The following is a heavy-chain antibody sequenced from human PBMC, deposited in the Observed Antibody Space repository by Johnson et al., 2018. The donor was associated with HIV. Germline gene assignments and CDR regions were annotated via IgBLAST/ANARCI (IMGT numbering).Heavy chain of an antibody. Sequence: VQLVESGGGVVQPGRSLRLSCAASGFTVSSNYMSWVRQAPGKGLEWVSVIYSGGSTYYADSVKGRFTISRDNSKNTLYLQMNSLRAEDTAVYYCASFGLAVAADAFDIWGQGTMVTVSS. CDR3: ASFGLAVAADAFDI. CDR1: GFTVSSNY. CDR2: IYSGGST. D-gene: IGHD6-19*01. V-gene: IGHV3-53*01. J-gene: IGHJ3*02.